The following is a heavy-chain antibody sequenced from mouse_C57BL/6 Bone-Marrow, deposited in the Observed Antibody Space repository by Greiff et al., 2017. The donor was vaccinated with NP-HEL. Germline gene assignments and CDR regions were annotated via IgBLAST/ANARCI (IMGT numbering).Heavy chain of an antibody. V-gene: IGHV1-18*01. CDR1: GYTFTDYY. CDR2: INPNTGGT. D-gene: IGHD1-1*01. J-gene: IGHJ2*01. Sequence: EVQLQQSGPELVKPGASVKIPCKASGYTFTDYYMDWVKQSHGKSLEWIGVINPNTGGTIYNQKFKGKATLTVDKSSSTAYMQLRSLSSRDTSDYYCARSPITTVVATGYFDYWGQGTTLTVSS. CDR3: ARSPITTVVATGYFDY.